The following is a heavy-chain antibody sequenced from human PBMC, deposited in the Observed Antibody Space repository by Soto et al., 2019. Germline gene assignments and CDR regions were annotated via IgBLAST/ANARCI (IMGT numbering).Heavy chain of an antibody. CDR3: ATEKRKYDILTGPFP. Sequence: ASSVKVSCKVSGYTLTELSMHWVRQAPGKGLEWMGGFDPEDGETIYAQKFQGRVTMTEDTSTDTAYMELSSLRSEDTAVYYCATEKRKYDILTGPFPWGQGTLVTVS. J-gene: IGHJ5*02. CDR2: FDPEDGET. CDR1: GYTLTELS. V-gene: IGHV1-24*01. D-gene: IGHD3-9*01.